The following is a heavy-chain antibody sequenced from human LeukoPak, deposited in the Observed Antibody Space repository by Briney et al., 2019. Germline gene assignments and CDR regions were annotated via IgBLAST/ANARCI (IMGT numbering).Heavy chain of an antibody. J-gene: IGHJ5*02. Sequence: PSETLSLTCTVSGGSISSYYWSWIRQPPGKGPEWIGYIYYSGSTNYNPSLKSRVTISVDTSKNQFSLKLSSVTAADTAVYYCARGLASSDSPPSWFDPWGQGTLVTVSS. CDR2: IYYSGST. D-gene: IGHD3-22*01. V-gene: IGHV4-59*01. CDR1: GGSISSYY. CDR3: ARGLASSDSPPSWFDP.